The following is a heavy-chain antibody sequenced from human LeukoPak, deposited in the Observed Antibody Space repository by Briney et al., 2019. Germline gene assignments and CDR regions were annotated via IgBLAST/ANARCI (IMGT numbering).Heavy chain of an antibody. J-gene: IGHJ4*02. V-gene: IGHV4-39*02. CDR1: GVSISSSNSY. CDR2: IYYSGKT. CDR3: ARDKDSSGYLVGDY. D-gene: IGHD3-22*01. Sequence: PSQTPSLTCTVSGVSISSSNSYWGWIRQPPGKGLEWIGSIYYSGKTYYNASLKSQVSISIDTSKNRFSLKLTSVTAADTAVYYCARDKDSSGYLVGDYWGQGTLVTVSS.